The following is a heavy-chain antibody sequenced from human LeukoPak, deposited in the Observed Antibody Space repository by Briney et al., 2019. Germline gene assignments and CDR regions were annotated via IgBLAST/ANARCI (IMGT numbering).Heavy chain of an antibody. J-gene: IGHJ4*02. D-gene: IGHD1-26*01. CDR3: ARTGAGSSRDY. Sequence: GGSLRLSCAASGFTFSSHGMHWVRQAPGKGLEWVAVIWNDGSNTYHADSVKGRFTISRDNSKNTLYLQMNILRAEDTAVYYCARTGAGSSRDYWGQGTLVTVSS. V-gene: IGHV3-33*01. CDR1: GFTFSSHG. CDR2: IWNDGSNT.